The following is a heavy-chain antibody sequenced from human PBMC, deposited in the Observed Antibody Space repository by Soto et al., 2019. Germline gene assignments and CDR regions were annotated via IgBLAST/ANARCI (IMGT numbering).Heavy chain of an antibody. CDR1: GFIFSTYA. D-gene: IGHD1-26*01. CDR2: ISGSGGST. J-gene: IGHJ4*02. Sequence: EVQLLESGGGLVQPGGSLRLSCAAYGFIFSTYAMSWVRQAPGKGLEWVSSISGSGGSTYYADSVKGRFTISRDNSKNTMYLQMTSMGDDDTAVYYCAKVLPPRIVGEPTLFDYWGQGTLVTVSS. V-gene: IGHV3-23*01. CDR3: AKVLPPRIVGEPTLFDY.